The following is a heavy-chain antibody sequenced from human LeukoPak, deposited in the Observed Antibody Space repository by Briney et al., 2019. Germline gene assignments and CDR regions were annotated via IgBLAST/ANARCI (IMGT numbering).Heavy chain of an antibody. D-gene: IGHD2/OR15-2a*01. CDR3: AKGLGLSYWYFDL. V-gene: IGHV3-23*01. CDR2: ISGSGGST. Sequence: PGGSLRLSCAASGLTFSTYAMTWVRQAPGKGLEWVSAISGSGGSTYYADSVKGRFTIYRDNSKNTLYLQLSSLRAEDTAVYYCAKGLGLSYWYFDLWGRGTLVTVSS. J-gene: IGHJ2*01. CDR1: GLTFSTYA.